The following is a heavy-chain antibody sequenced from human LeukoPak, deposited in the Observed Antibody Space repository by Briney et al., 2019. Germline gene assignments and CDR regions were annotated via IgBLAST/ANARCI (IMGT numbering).Heavy chain of an antibody. D-gene: IGHD2-21*02. CDR2: ISAYNGNT. J-gene: IGHJ4*02. V-gene: IGHV1-18*01. CDR3: ARDLTIVVVTAIPLDY. Sequence: ASVKVSCKASGYTFTSYGISWVRQAPGQGLEWMGWISAYNGNTNYAQKLQGRVTMTTDTSTSTAYMELRSLRSDDTAVYYCARDLTIVVVTAIPLDYWGQGTLVTVSS. CDR1: GYTFTSYG.